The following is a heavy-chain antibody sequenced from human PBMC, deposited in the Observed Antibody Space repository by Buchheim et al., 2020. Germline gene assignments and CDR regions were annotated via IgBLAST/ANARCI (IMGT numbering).Heavy chain of an antibody. CDR1: GFTFSNYW. J-gene: IGHJ2*01. CDR3: ARVVGYFDSSDSFNSHWYFDL. V-gene: IGHV3-74*01. Sequence: EVQLLESGGGLVQPGGSLRLSCAASGFTFSNYWMHWVRQAPGKGLVWVSRINSDGRTTSYADSVKGRLTISRDNAKTTPYLRMNSLRAEDTSLYYYARVVGYFDSSDSFNSHWYFDLWGRGTL. D-gene: IGHD3-22*01. CDR2: INSDGRTT.